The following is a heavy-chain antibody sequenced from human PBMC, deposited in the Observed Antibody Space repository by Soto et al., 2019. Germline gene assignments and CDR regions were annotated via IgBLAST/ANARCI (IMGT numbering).Heavy chain of an antibody. Sequence: SETLSLTCTVSGGSVSSGSYYWSWIRQPPGKGLEWIGYIYYSGSTNYNPSLKSRVTISVDTSKNQFSLKLSSVTAADTAVYYCARSPYYYGSGSYYPGHYYYGMDVWGQGTTVTVSS. D-gene: IGHD3-10*01. J-gene: IGHJ6*02. CDR2: IYYSGST. V-gene: IGHV4-61*01. CDR3: ARSPYYYGSGSYYPGHYYYGMDV. CDR1: GGSVSSGSYY.